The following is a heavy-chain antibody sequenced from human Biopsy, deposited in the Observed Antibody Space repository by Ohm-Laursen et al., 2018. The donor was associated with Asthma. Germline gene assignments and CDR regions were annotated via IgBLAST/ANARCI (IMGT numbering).Heavy chain of an antibody. CDR2: ISYDGSNK. J-gene: IGHJ4*02. CDR3: ASQSSGPDFWSGYYYFDY. Sequence: RSLRLSCAASGFTFSSYGMHWVRQAPGKGLEWVAVISYDGSNKYYADSVKGRFTISRDNSKNTLYPQMNSLRAEDTAVYYCASQSSGPDFWSGYYYFDYWGQGTLVTVSS. CDR1: GFTFSSYG. V-gene: IGHV3-30*03. D-gene: IGHD3-3*01.